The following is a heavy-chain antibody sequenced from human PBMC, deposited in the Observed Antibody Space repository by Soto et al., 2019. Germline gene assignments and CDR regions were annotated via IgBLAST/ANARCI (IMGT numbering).Heavy chain of an antibody. Sequence: EVQLLESGGDLVQPGGSLRLSCAASGLTFRNYAMSWVRQAPGKGLEWVSAISGSGGRTYNADSVKGRFTISRDNSRNTLFLQMNSLRAEDTAVYYCAKDLEYCSGGDCYKSSYWYFDLWGRGTLVTVSS. CDR3: AKDLEYCSGGDCYKSSYWYFDL. V-gene: IGHV3-23*01. J-gene: IGHJ2*01. CDR2: ISGSGGRT. D-gene: IGHD2-15*01. CDR1: GLTFRNYA.